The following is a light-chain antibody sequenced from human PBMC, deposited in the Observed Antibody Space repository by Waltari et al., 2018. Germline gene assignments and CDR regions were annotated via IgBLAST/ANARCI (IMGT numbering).Light chain of an antibody. CDR3: QQYHNWPPALT. J-gene: IGKJ4*01. V-gene: IGKV3-15*01. CDR2: GAS. Sequence: EIVMTQSPATLSVSPGETATLSCRASQSISTNLAWYQQKTGQAPRLLIYGASTRASGIPARFSVSGSVTEFTLTISSLQSEDFAVYYCQQYHNWPPALTFGGGTKVEIK. CDR1: QSISTN.